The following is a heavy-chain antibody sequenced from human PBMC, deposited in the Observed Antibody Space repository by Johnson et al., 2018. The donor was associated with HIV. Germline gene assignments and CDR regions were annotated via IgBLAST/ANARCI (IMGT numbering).Heavy chain of an antibody. CDR3: AKDPLTYYDFWGDGAFDI. Sequence: EVQLVESGGGLVQPGGSLRLSCAASGFTFSSYAMSWVRQAPGKGLEWVSAISGSGGSTYYADSVKGRFTIPRDNSKNTLYLQMNSLRAEDTAVYYCAKDPLTYYDFWGDGAFDIWGQGTMVTVSS. J-gene: IGHJ3*02. V-gene: IGHV3-23*04. CDR1: GFTFSSYA. D-gene: IGHD3-3*01. CDR2: ISGSGGST.